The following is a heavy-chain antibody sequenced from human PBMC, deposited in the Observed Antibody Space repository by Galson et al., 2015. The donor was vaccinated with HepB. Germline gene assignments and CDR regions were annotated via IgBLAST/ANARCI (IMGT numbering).Heavy chain of an antibody. D-gene: IGHD3-16*02. CDR2: IGPAGDT. Sequence: SLRLSCAASKFTFSSYDMHWVRQATGKGLEWVSAIGPAGDTYYLGSVRGRFTISRENAKNSLYLQMNSLRAGDTAVYFWARSIRRGGVIEYYFDYWGQGTLVTVSS. V-gene: IGHV3-13*01. J-gene: IGHJ4*02. CDR3: ARSIRRGGVIEYYFDY. CDR1: KFTFSSYD.